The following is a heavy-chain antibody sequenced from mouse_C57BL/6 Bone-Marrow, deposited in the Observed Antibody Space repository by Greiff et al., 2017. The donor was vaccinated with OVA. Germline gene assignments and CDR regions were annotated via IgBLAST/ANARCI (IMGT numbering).Heavy chain of an antibody. V-gene: IGHV1-63*01. J-gene: IGHJ3*01. CDR2: IYPGGGYT. D-gene: IGHD2-4*01. Sequence: VQLQQSGAELVRPGTSVKMSCKASGYTFTNYWIGWAKQRPGHGLEWIGDIYPGGGYTNYNEKFKGKATLTADKSSSTTYMQFSSLTSEDAAIDDCARHNDYDDGFAYWGQGTLVTVSA. CDR1: GYTFTNYW. CDR3: ARHNDYDDGFAY.